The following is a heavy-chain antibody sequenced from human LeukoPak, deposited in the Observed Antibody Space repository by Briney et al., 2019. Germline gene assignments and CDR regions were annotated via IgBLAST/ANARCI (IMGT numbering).Heavy chain of an antibody. V-gene: IGHV4-34*01. CDR2: IDHRGDT. CDR1: VGSFSPYY. J-gene: IGHJ4*03. Sequence: PSETLSLTCAVYVGSFSPYYWSWIRQSPRKGLEWIAEIDHRGDTNYNPSVKSRVTISIDTSKNQFSLKVRSLSAADTAVYYCARGATISETGYFDFWGQGTLVTVSS. D-gene: IGHD5-24*01. CDR3: ARGATISETGYFDF.